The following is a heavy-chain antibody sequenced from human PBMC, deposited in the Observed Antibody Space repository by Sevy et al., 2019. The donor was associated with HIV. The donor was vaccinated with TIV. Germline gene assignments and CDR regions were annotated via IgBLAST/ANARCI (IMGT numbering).Heavy chain of an antibody. CDR2: IWSDGSNK. Sequence: GGSLRLSCAASGFTFSDYGMHWVRQAPGKGLEWVAVIWSDGSNKYYGDSEKGRFTISRDSSKNTLFLQMNSLRVDDTAVYYCAREERSGTTTSFDYWGQGALVTVSS. CDR3: AREERSGTTTSFDY. D-gene: IGHD1-7*01. J-gene: IGHJ4*02. CDR1: GFTFSDYG. V-gene: IGHV3-33*01.